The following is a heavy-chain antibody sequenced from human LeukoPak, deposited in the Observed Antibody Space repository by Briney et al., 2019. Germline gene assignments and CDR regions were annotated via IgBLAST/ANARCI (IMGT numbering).Heavy chain of an antibody. CDR1: GFTFGDYA. V-gene: IGHV3-49*03. CDR2: IRSKNYGETS. Sequence: GGSLRLSCTASGFTFGDYAMSWFRGAPGKGLECVGFIRSKNYGETSEYAASVRGRFTISRDDYESIAYLQMHSLKTEDTAVYYCGRLQRNYYYMDVWGKGTTVTVSS. D-gene: IGHD1-1*01. CDR3: GRLQRNYYYMDV. J-gene: IGHJ6*03.